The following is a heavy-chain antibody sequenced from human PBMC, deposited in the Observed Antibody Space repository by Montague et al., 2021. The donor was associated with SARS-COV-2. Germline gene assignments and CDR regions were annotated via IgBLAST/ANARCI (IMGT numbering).Heavy chain of an antibody. CDR3: ARHLFSFSDSGTLGYFDX. J-gene: IGHJ4*01. CDR2: IYYSGST. CDR1: GVSINNNNYY. D-gene: IGHD3-10*01. Sequence: SETLSLTCDVSGVSINNNNYYWGWIRQPPGKGLEWIGTIYYSGSTCYNPSLKSRVTISVDTSKNQFSLRVRSVTAADTAVYYCARHLFSFSDSGTLGYFDXWGHGTLVAVSS. V-gene: IGHV4-39*01.